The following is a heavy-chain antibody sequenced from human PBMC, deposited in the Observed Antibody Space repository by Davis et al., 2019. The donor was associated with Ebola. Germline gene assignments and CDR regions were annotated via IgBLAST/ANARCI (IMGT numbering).Heavy chain of an antibody. V-gene: IGHV3-73*01. CDR3: TIPIKYSSSTPKFDY. CDR1: GFTFSGSD. Sequence: GESLKISCAASGFTFSGSDMHWVRQASGQGLEWVGRIRSKANSYATAYAASVKGRFTISRDDSKNTAYLQMNSLKTEDTAVYYCTIPIKYSSSTPKFDYWGQGTLVTVSS. CDR2: IRSKANSYAT. J-gene: IGHJ4*02. D-gene: IGHD6-6*01.